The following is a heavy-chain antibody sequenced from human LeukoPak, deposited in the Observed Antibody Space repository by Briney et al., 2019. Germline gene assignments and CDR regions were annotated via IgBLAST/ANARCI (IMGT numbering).Heavy chain of an antibody. V-gene: IGHV3-23*01. CDR2: ISGSGGST. CDR3: AKAKSGWTPFDY. J-gene: IGHJ4*02. D-gene: IGHD6-19*01. CDR1: GFTFSSYA. Sequence: GGSLILSCAAPGFTFSSYAMSWVRQAPGKGLEWVSAISGSGGSTYYADSVKGRFSISRDNSKNTLYLQMNSLRAEDTAIYYCAKAKSGWTPFDYWGQGTLVTVSS.